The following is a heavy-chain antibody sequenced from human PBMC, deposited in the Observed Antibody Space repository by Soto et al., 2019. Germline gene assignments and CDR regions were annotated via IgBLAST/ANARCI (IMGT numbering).Heavy chain of an antibody. Sequence: GASVKVSCKASGGTLSSYAISWVRQAPGQGLEWMGGIIPTFGTPNYAKKFQGGVTITADESTGQANRGLGGLGPEDTAGYSLARATGFGYYYYGMDVWGQGTTVTVSS. CDR3: ARATGFGYYYYGMDV. J-gene: IGHJ6*02. V-gene: IGHV1-69*13. CDR1: GGTLSSYA. CDR2: IIPTFGTP. D-gene: IGHD4-17*01.